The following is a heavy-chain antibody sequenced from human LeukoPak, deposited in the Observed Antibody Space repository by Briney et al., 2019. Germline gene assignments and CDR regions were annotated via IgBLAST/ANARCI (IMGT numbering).Heavy chain of an antibody. J-gene: IGHJ4*02. CDR3: ARVTGYMIEDYFDY. CDR1: GGCISSYY. D-gene: IGHD3-22*01. CDR2: IYYSGST. V-gene: IGHV4-59*01. Sequence: SETLSLTCTVSGGCISSYYWSWIRQPPGKGLEWIGYIYYSGSTNYKPSLKSRVTISVETSKNQFSLKLRSVTAADTAVYYCARVTGYMIEDYFDYWGQGTLVTVSS.